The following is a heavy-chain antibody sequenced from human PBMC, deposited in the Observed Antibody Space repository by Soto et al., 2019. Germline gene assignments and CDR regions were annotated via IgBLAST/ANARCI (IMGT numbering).Heavy chain of an antibody. V-gene: IGHV3-23*01. J-gene: IGHJ1*01. CDR3: AKPEFSSGWYSYFQP. Sequence: LGGSLRLSCAASGFTFSSYAMTWVRQAPGKGLEWVSTISANGATTYYADSVKGRFTISRDDSKDTLYLQVSSLRAEDTAVYYCAKPEFSSGWYSYFQPWGQGTLVTVSS. CDR1: GFTFSSYA. CDR2: ISANGATT. D-gene: IGHD6-19*01.